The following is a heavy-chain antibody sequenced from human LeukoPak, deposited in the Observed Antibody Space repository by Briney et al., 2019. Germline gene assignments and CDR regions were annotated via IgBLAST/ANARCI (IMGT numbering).Heavy chain of an antibody. CDR3: ARNPRRGRWFGELTD. CDR1: GFNFNNYW. CDR2: IKDDGSEE. J-gene: IGHJ4*02. V-gene: IGHV3-7*01. Sequence: PGGSLRLSCAASGFNFNNYWMSWLRQAPGKGLEWVANIKDDGSEEYYVDSVKGRFTISRDNSKNTLYLQMNSLRAEDTAVYYCARNPRRGRWFGELTDWGQGTLVTVSS. D-gene: IGHD3-10*01.